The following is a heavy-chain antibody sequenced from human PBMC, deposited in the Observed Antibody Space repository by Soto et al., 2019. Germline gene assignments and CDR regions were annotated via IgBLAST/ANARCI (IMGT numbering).Heavy chain of an antibody. D-gene: IGHD2-21*01. CDR2: IFHTGSA. J-gene: IGHJ4*02. Sequence: QVQLQESGPGLMKPSGTLSLTCAVSGGSITSNWWSCVRQPPGKGLEWIAEIFHTGSANYNPSLMGRLTISMDKSRSQLSLTLNSVTAADTAVYYCARHIAVSGTRGFDHWGQGTLVTVSS. CDR3: ARHIAVSGTRGFDH. V-gene: IGHV4-4*02. CDR1: GGSITSNW.